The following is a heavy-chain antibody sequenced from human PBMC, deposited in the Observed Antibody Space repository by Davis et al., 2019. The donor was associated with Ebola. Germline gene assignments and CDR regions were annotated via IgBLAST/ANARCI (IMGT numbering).Heavy chain of an antibody. D-gene: IGHD5-12*01. CDR1: GGSISSYY. Sequence: SETLSLTCTVSGGSISSYYWSWIRQPPGKGLEWIGYIYYSGSTNYNPSLKSRVTTSVDTSKNQFSLKLSSVTAADTAVYYCARDRGYGDAFDIWGQGTMVTVSS. V-gene: IGHV4-59*01. CDR3: ARDRGYGDAFDI. J-gene: IGHJ3*02. CDR2: IYYSGST.